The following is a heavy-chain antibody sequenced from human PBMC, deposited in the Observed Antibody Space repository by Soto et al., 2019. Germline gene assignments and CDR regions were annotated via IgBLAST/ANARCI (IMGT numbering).Heavy chain of an antibody. V-gene: IGHV3-64D*08. CDR1: GFTFSSYP. Sequence: VQLVESGGKWVQPGGSLRLSCSASGFTFSSYPLHWVRQAPGKGLEYVSTISRDGRNTYFADSVKGRFTISRDNSENSLYLHMSSLRVEDTAVYYCAKGGDYGDYGIYMDVWGKGTTVTVSS. J-gene: IGHJ6*03. CDR2: ISRDGRNT. CDR3: AKGGDYGDYGIYMDV. D-gene: IGHD4-17*01.